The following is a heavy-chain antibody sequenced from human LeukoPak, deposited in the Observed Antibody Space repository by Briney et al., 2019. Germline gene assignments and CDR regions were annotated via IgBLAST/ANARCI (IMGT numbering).Heavy chain of an antibody. V-gene: IGHV4-4*07. Sequence: SETLSLTCTVSGGSLSSYYWSWIRQPAGKGLEWIGRIYTSGSTNYNPSLKSRVTMSVDTSKNQFSLKLSSVTAADTAVYYCARVYSSSWHLYYFDYWGQGTLVTVSS. D-gene: IGHD6-13*01. J-gene: IGHJ4*02. CDR3: ARVYSSSWHLYYFDY. CDR1: GGSLSSYY. CDR2: IYTSGST.